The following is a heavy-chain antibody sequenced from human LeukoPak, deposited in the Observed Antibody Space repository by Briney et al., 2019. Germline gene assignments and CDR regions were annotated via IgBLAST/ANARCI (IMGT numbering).Heavy chain of an antibody. V-gene: IGHV1-3*01. Sequence: ASVKVSCKASGYTFTSYAMHWVRQAPGQRLEWMGWINAGNGNTKYSQKFQGRVTITRDTSASTAYMELSSLRSEDTAVYYCARGRTKLLLFDYWVQGTLVTVSS. J-gene: IGHJ4*02. D-gene: IGHD2-15*01. CDR2: INAGNGNT. CDR3: ARGRTKLLLFDY. CDR1: GYTFTSYA.